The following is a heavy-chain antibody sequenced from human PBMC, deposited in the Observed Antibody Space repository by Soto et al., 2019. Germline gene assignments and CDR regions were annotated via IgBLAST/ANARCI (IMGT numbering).Heavy chain of an antibody. CDR1: GYTFTSYG. D-gene: IGHD6-19*01. Sequence: QVQLVQSGAEVKKPGASVKVSCKASGYTFTSYGISWVRQAPGQGLEWMGWFSAYNGNTIYAQKLQGRVTMTTDTSTSTAYMELRSLRSDDTAVYYCARSIAVAGLGSNYYYGMDVWGQGTTVTVSS. CDR2: FSAYNGNT. J-gene: IGHJ6*02. V-gene: IGHV1-18*01. CDR3: ARSIAVAGLGSNYYYGMDV.